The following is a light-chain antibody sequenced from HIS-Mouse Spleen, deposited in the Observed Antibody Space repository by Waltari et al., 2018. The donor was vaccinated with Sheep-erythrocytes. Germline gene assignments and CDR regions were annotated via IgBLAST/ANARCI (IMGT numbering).Light chain of an antibody. J-gene: IGKJ2*01. Sequence: DVVMTQSPLSLPVTLGQPASISCRSSQSLVYSDGNTYLNWFQQRPGQSPRRLIYKVSNRDSGVPDRFSGSGSGTEFTLTISSMQSEDFAVYYCQQYNNWPPPYTFGQGTKLEIK. CDR1: QSLVYSDGNTY. CDR2: KVS. V-gene: IGKV2-30*01. CDR3: QQYNNWPPPYT.